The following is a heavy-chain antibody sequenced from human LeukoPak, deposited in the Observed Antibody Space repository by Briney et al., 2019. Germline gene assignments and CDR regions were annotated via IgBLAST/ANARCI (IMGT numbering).Heavy chain of an antibody. CDR3: ARQAGGSDFFDY. D-gene: IGHD1-26*01. Sequence: SDTLSLTCAVSGGPISNYYWTWIRQPPGKGLEWIGYNSNSGSSRYNSSLESRVTIFVDTSKNQFSLKLTSVTAADTAVYYCARQAGGSDFFDYWGQGALVTVSS. CDR2: NSNSGSS. J-gene: IGHJ4*02. V-gene: IGHV4-59*08. CDR1: GGPISNYY.